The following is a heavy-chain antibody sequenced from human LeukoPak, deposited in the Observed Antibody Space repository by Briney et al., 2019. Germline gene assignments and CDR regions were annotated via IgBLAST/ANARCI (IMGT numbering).Heavy chain of an antibody. D-gene: IGHD4-23*01. CDR1: GGSFSGYY. CDR2: INHSGST. Sequence: SETLSLTCAVYGGSFSGYYWSRIRQPPGKGLEWIGEINHSGSTNYNPSLKSRVTISVDTSKNQFSLKLSSVTAADTAVYYCARTYYHTVVTGMDVRGQGTTVTVSS. J-gene: IGHJ6*02. CDR3: ARTYYHTVVTGMDV. V-gene: IGHV4-34*01.